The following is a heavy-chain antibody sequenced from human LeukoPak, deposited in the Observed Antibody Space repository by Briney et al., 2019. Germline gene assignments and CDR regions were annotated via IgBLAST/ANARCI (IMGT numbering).Heavy chain of an antibody. Sequence: GGSLRLSCAASGFTFSSYSMNWVRQAPGKGLEWVSYISSSSSTIYHADSVKGRFTISRGNSKNTLYLQMNSLRAEDTAVYYCAKGLDSVDPPDYWGQGTLVTVSS. J-gene: IGHJ4*02. CDR1: GFTFSSYS. D-gene: IGHD2-2*03. V-gene: IGHV3-48*01. CDR2: ISSSSSTI. CDR3: AKGLDSVDPPDY.